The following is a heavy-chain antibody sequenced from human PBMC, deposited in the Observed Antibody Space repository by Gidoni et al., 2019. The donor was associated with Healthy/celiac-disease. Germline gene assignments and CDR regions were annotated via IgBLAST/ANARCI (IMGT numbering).Heavy chain of an antibody. CDR2: IYYSGST. CDR3: ARLSWWERTRAYYFDY. Sequence: QLQLQESGPGLVKPSETLSLTCTVSGGSISSSSYYWGWIRQPPGKGLEWIGSIYYSGSTYYNPSLKSRVTISVDTSKNQFSLKLSSVTAADTAVYYCARLSWWERTRAYYFDYWGQGTLVTVSS. D-gene: IGHD2-15*01. CDR1: GGSISSSSYY. J-gene: IGHJ4*02. V-gene: IGHV4-39*01.